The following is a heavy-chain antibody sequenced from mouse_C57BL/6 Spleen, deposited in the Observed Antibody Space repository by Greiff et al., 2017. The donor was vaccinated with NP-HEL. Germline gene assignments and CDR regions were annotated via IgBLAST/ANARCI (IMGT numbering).Heavy chain of an antibody. J-gene: IGHJ1*03. CDR2: INPNSGST. D-gene: IGHD2-5*01. Sequence: VKLQQPGAELVKPGASVKLSCKASGYTFTSYGMHWVKQRPGQGLEWIGMINPNSGSTNYNEKFKSKATLTVDKSSSTAYMQLSSLTSEDSAVYYCAREDSNCVSRYFDVWGTGTTVTVSS. CDR1: GYTFTSYG. CDR3: AREDSNCVSRYFDV. V-gene: IGHV1-64*01.